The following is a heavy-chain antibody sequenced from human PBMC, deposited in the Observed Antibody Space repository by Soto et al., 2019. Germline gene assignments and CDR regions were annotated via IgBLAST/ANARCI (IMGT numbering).Heavy chain of an antibody. D-gene: IGHD3-22*01. CDR3: AKDLLYYYDSSGYYFDY. Sequence: QVQLVESGGGVVQPGRSLRLSCAASGFTFSSYGMHWVRQAPGKGLEWVAVISYDGSNKYYADSVKGRFTISRDNSKNTLCLQMNSLRAEDTAVYYCAKDLLYYYDSSGYYFDYWGQGTLVTVSS. CDR1: GFTFSSYG. V-gene: IGHV3-30*18. J-gene: IGHJ4*02. CDR2: ISYDGSNK.